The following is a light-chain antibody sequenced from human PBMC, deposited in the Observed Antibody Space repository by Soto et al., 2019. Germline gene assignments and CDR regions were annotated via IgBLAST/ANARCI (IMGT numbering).Light chain of an antibody. CDR1: SSNIGSNI. J-gene: IGLJ1*01. Sequence: QSVLTQPPSASETPGQRVTISCSGSSSNIGSNIVNWYRQLPGTAPKVLIYSNDQRPSGVTDRFSGSKSGTSASLAISGLQSEDEADYYCAAWDDTLSAYVFGTGTKVTV. CDR3: AAWDDTLSAYV. V-gene: IGLV1-44*01. CDR2: SND.